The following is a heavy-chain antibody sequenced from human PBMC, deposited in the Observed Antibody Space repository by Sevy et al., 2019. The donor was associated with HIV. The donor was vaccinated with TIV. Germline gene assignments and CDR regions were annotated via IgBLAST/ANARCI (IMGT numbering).Heavy chain of an antibody. Sequence: GGSLRLSCAASGFTFSSYGMHWVRQAPGKGLEWVAVISYDGSNKYYADSVKGRFTISRDNSKKTLYLQMNSLRAEDTAVYYCAKDGGYCSSTSCYAIYYFDYWGQGTLVTVSS. D-gene: IGHD2-2*01. CDR1: GFTFSSYG. CDR3: AKDGGYCSSTSCYAIYYFDY. CDR2: ISYDGSNK. V-gene: IGHV3-30*18. J-gene: IGHJ4*02.